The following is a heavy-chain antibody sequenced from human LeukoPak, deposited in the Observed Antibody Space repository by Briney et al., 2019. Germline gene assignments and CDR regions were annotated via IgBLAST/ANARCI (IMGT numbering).Heavy chain of an antibody. D-gene: IGHD6-19*01. V-gene: IGHV3-21*06. CDR3: TRDQPSSGWGFDS. CDR2: TNGRGFSI. CDR1: GFTFSAYS. Sequence: PGGSLRLSCATSGFTFSAYSMNWVRHAPGKGLEWVANTNGRGFSIHYADSIKGRFTISRDNTKDLLYLQMTSLRADDTALYYCTRDQPSSGWGFDSWGRGTLVIVSS. J-gene: IGHJ4*02.